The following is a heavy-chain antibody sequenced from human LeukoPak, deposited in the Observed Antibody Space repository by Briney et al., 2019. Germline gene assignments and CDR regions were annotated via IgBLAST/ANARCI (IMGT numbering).Heavy chain of an antibody. V-gene: IGHV3-23*01. CDR1: GFTFSLYA. J-gene: IGHJ4*02. Sequence: GGSLRLSCGASGFTFSLYAMSWVRQAPGKGLEWVSVISGSGGTIGHADSVKGRFTVSRDNSKNTLYLQMNSLGVDDTAVYYCARSDWGLDYWGQGTLVTVSS. CDR3: ARSDWGLDY. D-gene: IGHD7-27*01. CDR2: ISGSGGTI.